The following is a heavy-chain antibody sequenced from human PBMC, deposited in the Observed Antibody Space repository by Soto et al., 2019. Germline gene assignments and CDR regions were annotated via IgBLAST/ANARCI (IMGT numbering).Heavy chain of an antibody. CDR1: GYTFTSYG. CDR2: ISAYNGNT. D-gene: IGHD3-16*02. J-gene: IGHJ4*02. CDR3: ARDRMITFEGVIDDLQHYFDY. Sequence: ASVKVSCKASGYTFTSYGISWVRQAPGQGLEWMGWISAYNGNTNYAQKLQGRVTMTTDTSTSTAYMELRSLRSDDTAVYYCARDRMITFEGVIDDLQHYFDYWGQGTLVTVSS. V-gene: IGHV1-18*01.